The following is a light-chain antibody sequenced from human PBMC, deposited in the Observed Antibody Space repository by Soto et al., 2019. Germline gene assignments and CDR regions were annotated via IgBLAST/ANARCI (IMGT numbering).Light chain of an antibody. V-gene: IGKV1-5*03. CDR2: KAS. Sequence: DIRVTQSPSTLSASLGDRVTITWGASQSIKNWLAWYQQKTGEAPKLLIYKASTLESGVPSRFSGSGPGTEFTLTISCLQPEDVATYYCQKYDSAPWTFGQGTKVDI. CDR1: QSIKNW. CDR3: QKYDSAPWT. J-gene: IGKJ1*01.